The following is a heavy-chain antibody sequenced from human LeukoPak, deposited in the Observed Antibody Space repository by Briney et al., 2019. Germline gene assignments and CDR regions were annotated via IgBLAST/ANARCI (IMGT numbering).Heavy chain of an antibody. CDR3: ARDLRRDGYDAFDI. CDR1: GFTFDDYG. Sequence: GGSLRLSCAASGFTFDDYGMGWVRQAPGKGLEWVSGINWNGGSTGYADSVKGRFTISRDNAKNSLYLQMNSLRAEDTALYYCARDLRRDGYDAFDIWGQGTMVTVSS. CDR2: INWNGGST. D-gene: IGHD5-24*01. V-gene: IGHV3-20*04. J-gene: IGHJ3*02.